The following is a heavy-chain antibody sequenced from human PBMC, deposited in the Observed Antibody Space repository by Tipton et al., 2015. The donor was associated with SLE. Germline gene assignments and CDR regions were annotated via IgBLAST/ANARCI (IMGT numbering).Heavy chain of an antibody. Sequence: TLSLTCAVYGGSFSGYYWGWIRQPPGKGLEWIGSIYYSGNTYYNPSLKSRVTISADTSKKQFSLRLSSVTAADTAVYYCARHASFTFLGAFDVWGQGTMITVSS. CDR2: IYYSGNT. D-gene: IGHD2/OR15-2a*01. CDR1: GGSFSGYY. J-gene: IGHJ3*01. CDR3: ARHASFTFLGAFDV. V-gene: IGHV4-39*01.